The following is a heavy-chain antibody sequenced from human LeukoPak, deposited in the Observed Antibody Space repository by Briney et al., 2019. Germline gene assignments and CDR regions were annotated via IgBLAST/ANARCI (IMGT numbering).Heavy chain of an antibody. V-gene: IGHV3-33*08. CDR2: IWYDGTSK. CDR3: ARSQSSSLIDY. Sequence: GGSLRLSCAASGFTFSSYGMHWVRQAPGKGLEWVAVIWYDGTSKDYADSVKGRFTFSRDNSKNTLYLQMNSLTVEDTAVYYCARSQSSSLIDYWGQGTLVTVSS. J-gene: IGHJ4*02. CDR1: GFTFSSYG. D-gene: IGHD6-13*01.